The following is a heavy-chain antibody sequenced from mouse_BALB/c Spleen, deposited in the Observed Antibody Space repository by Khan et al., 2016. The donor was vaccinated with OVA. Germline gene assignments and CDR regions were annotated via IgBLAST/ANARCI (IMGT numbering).Heavy chain of an antibody. J-gene: IGHJ4*01. V-gene: IGHV3-2*02. CDR2: ISYSGST. D-gene: IGHD1-1*01. CDR3: ARGNYYGYALDY. Sequence: EVQLVESGPGLVKPSQSLSLTCTVNGYSITSNYAWNWIRQFPGNKLEWMGYISYSGSTNSNPSLKSRLSITRDTSKNQFFLLLHSVTTEDSATYYCARGNYYGYALDYWGQGTSVTVSS. CDR1: GYSITSNYA.